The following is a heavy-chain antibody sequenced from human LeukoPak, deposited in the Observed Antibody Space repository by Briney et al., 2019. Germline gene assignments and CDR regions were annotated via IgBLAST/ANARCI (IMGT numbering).Heavy chain of an antibody. V-gene: IGHV3-30*04. CDR2: VSYDGGNE. CDR3: ARRGYSYGYGNY. J-gene: IGHJ4*02. CDR1: GFTFSSYA. D-gene: IGHD5-18*01. Sequence: GGSLRLSCVASGFTFSSYALHWVRQAPGKGLEWVAVVSYDGGNEYYGDSVKGRFTISRDNSKNTLYLQMNSLRAEDTAVYYCARRGYSYGYGNYWGQGTLVTVSP.